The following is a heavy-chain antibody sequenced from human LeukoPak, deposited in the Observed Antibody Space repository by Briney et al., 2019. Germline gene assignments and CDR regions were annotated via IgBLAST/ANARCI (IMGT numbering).Heavy chain of an antibody. Sequence: GGSLRLSCAASGFTFNTYVMSWVRQAPGKGLEWVSSISSSSSYIYYADSVKGRFTISRDNAKNSLYLQMNSLRAEDTAVYYCARGSGSGSYYKEIPYYFDYWGQGTLVTVSS. D-gene: IGHD3-10*01. V-gene: IGHV3-21*01. CDR3: ARGSGSGSYYKEIPYYFDY. CDR1: GFTFNTYV. J-gene: IGHJ4*02. CDR2: ISSSSSYI.